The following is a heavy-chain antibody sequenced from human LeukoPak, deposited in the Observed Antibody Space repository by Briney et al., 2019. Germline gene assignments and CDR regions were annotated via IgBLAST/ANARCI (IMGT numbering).Heavy chain of an antibody. V-gene: IGHV6-1*01. J-gene: IGHJ4*02. Sequence: SQTLSLTFAISGDSVSSNSAAWNWIRQSPSRGLEWLGRTYYRSRWYNDYTVSVKSRISINPDTSKNQFSLQLQTVTPEDTAVYYCARFDYGAPDYWGQGTLVTVSS. D-gene: IGHD3-16*01. CDR3: ARFDYGAPDY. CDR1: GDSVSSNSAA. CDR2: TYYRSRWYN.